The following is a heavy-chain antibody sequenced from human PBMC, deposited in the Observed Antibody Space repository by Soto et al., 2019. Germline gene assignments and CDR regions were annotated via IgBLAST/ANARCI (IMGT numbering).Heavy chain of an antibody. J-gene: IGHJ5*02. V-gene: IGHV3-74*01. Sequence: LRLSCAASGFTFSDYWIHWVRQAPGEGLVWVSRISGDGSVRNYADCVKGRFTISRDNAKNTVYLQMNSLRAEDTAEYYCARDPGLNWFDPWGQGSLVTVSS. CDR2: ISGDGSVR. CDR1: GFTFSDYW. CDR3: ARDPGLNWFDP.